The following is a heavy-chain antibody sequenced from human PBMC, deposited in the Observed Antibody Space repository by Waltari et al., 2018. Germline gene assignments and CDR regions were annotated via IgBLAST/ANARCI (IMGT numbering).Heavy chain of an antibody. J-gene: IGHJ6*02. V-gene: IGHV3-30*18. CDR2: ISYDGSNK. CDR3: AKSLSACGMDV. D-gene: IGHD3-16*01. Sequence: QVQLVESGGGVVQPGRSLRLSCAASGFTFSSYGMHWVRQAPGKGLGWVAVISYDGSNKDYADSVKGRFTISRDNSKNTLYLQMNSLRAEDTAVYYCAKSLSACGMDVWGQGTTVIVSS. CDR1: GFTFSSYG.